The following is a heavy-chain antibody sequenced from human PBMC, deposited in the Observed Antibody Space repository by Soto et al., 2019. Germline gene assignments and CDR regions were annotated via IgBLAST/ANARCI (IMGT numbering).Heavy chain of an antibody. J-gene: IGHJ6*02. D-gene: IGHD3-9*01. V-gene: IGHV1-69*13. CDR1: GGTFSSYA. Sequence: SVKVSCKASGGTFSSYAISWVRQAPVQGLEWMGGIIPIFGTANYAQKFQGRVTITADESTSTAYMELSSLRSEDTAVYYCARGSFDWLLRGRPSYGMDVWGQGTTVTVSS. CDR3: ARGSFDWLLRGRPSYGMDV. CDR2: IIPIFGTA.